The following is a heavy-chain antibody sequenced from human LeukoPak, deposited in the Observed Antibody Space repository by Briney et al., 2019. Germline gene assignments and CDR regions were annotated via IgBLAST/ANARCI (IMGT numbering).Heavy chain of an antibody. V-gene: IGHV4-34*01. D-gene: IGHD1-20*01. J-gene: IGHJ5*02. CDR2: INHSGST. CDR3: ARRLSWYNWNDVTYNWFDP. Sequence: PSETLSLTCAVYGGSFSGYYWSWIRQPPGKGLEWIGEINHSGSTNYNPSLKSRVTISVDTSKNQFSLKLSSVTAADTAVYYCARRLSWYNWNDVTYNWFDPWGQGTLVTVSS. CDR1: GGSFSGYY.